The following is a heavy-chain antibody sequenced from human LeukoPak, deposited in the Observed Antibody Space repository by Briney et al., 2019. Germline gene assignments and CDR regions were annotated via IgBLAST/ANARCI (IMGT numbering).Heavy chain of an antibody. J-gene: IGHJ6*03. CDR2: IKSKTDGGTT. Sequence: GGSLRLSCAASGFTFSNAWMSWVRQAPGKGLEWVGRIKSKTDGGTTDYAAPVKGRFSISRDDSKNTLYLQMNSLKTEDTAVYYCTTEGYCSSTSCYQYYYYYYMDVWGKGTTVTVSS. D-gene: IGHD2-2*01. CDR1: GFTFSNAW. V-gene: IGHV3-15*01. CDR3: TTEGYCSSTSCYQYYYYYYMDV.